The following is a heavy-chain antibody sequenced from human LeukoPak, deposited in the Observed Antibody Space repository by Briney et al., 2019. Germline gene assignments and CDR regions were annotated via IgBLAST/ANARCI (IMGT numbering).Heavy chain of an antibody. D-gene: IGHD6-19*01. CDR2: INPNSGGT. Sequence: ASVKVSCKASGYTFTGYYIHWVRQAPGQGLEWRGWINPNSGGTNYAQKFQGRVTMTRDTSISTAYMELSRLRSDDTAMYYCARDKRIAVAGTYGYWGQGTLVTVSS. CDR1: GYTFTGYY. V-gene: IGHV1-2*02. CDR3: ARDKRIAVAGTYGY. J-gene: IGHJ4*02.